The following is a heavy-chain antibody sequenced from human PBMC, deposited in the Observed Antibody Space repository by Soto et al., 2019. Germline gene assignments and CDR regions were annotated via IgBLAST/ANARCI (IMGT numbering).Heavy chain of an antibody. CDR1: GFPISNYW. J-gene: IGHJ4*02. CDR2: INEDESNT. CDR3: ARGLFLDY. D-gene: IGHD3-3*01. Sequence: GGPLSSSCAPFGFPISNYWMHWVRQAPGKGPVWVSRINEDESNTNYADSVKGRFTISRDNAKNTLYLQMNSLRAEDTAVYYCARGLFLDYWGQGT. V-gene: IGHV3-74*01.